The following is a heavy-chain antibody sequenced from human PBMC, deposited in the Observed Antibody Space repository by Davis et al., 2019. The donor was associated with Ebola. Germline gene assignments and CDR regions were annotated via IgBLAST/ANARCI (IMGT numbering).Heavy chain of an antibody. D-gene: IGHD6-19*01. Sequence: GGSLRLSCAASGFTVSSNYMSWVRQAPGKGLEWVSVIYSGGSTYYADSVKGRFIISRDNSKNTLYLQMNSLRAEDTAVYYCAKDQTRIPVAGLNWFDPWGQGTLVTVSS. CDR3: AKDQTRIPVAGLNWFDP. CDR2: IYSGGST. V-gene: IGHV3-53*01. J-gene: IGHJ5*02. CDR1: GFTVSSNY.